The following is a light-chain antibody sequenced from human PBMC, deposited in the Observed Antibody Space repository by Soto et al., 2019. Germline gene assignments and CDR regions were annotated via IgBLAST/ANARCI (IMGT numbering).Light chain of an antibody. CDR2: DIS. CDR3: QQRTSWPWT. V-gene: IGKV3-11*01. CDR1: QSVGSY. J-gene: IGKJ1*01. Sequence: EIVLTQSPATLSLSPGERATLTCRASQSVGSYFAWYQQKPGQPPRVLIYDISSRATGVPARFRGSGSGTDFALTISGLEPEDSAVYYCQQRTSWPWTFGQGTK.